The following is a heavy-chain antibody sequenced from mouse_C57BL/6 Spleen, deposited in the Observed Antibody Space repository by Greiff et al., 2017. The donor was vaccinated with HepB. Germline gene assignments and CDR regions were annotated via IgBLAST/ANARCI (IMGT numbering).Heavy chain of an antibody. V-gene: IGHV1-42*01. CDR3: ARWGITTVNWYFDV. Sequence: VQLKESGPELVKPGASVKISCKASGYSFTGYYMNWVKQSPEKSLEWIGEINPSTGGTTYNQKFKAKATLTVDKSSSTAYMQLKSLTSEDSAVYYCARWGITTVNWYFDVWGTGTTVTVSS. CDR1: GYSFTGYY. J-gene: IGHJ1*03. CDR2: INPSTGGT. D-gene: IGHD1-1*01.